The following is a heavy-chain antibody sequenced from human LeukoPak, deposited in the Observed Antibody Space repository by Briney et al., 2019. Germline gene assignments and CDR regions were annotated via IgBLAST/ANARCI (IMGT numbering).Heavy chain of an antibody. D-gene: IGHD1-26*01. CDR1: GYTFTGYY. V-gene: IGHV1-2*02. CDR3: ARASGTYLPDY. Sequence: ASVKVSCKASGYTFTGYYMHWVRQAPGQGLEWMGWINPNSGGTNYAQKFQARVTMTRDTSTSTAYMELSSLRSDDTAVYYCARASGTYLPDYWGQGTLVTVSS. J-gene: IGHJ4*02. CDR2: INPNSGGT.